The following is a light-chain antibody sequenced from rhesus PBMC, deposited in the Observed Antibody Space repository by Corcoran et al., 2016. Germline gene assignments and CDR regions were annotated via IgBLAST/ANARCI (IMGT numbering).Light chain of an antibody. J-gene: IGKJ4*01. Sequence: DIQMTQSPSSLSASVGDRVTITCRASEDVDNYLHWYQQKPRTAPRLLIYKASILQTWIPSRFSGSGSCTSFTLTISSLWPEDFGTYYCQHSFGSPLTFGGGTKVDLK. CDR3: QHSFGSPLT. CDR1: EDVDNY. V-gene: IGKV1-74*01. CDR2: KAS.